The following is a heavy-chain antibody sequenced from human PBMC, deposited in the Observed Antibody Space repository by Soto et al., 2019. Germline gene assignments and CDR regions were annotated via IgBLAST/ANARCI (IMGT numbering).Heavy chain of an antibody. J-gene: IGHJ6*02. CDR1: GGSISSGGYY. CDR3: ARAVVVVAEFYYGMDV. Sequence: TLSLTCTVSGGSISSGGYYWSWIRQHPGKGLEWIGYIYYSGSTYYNPSLKSRVTISVDTSKNQFSLKLSSVTAADTAVYYCARAVVVVAEFYYGMDVWGQGTMVTVSS. D-gene: IGHD2-15*01. CDR2: IYYSGST. V-gene: IGHV4-31*03.